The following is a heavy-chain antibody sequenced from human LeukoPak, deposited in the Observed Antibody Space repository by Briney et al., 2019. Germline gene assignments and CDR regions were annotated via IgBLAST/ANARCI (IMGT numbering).Heavy chain of an antibody. CDR1: SDSISKYY. Sequence: SETLSLTCSVSSDSISKYYWSWIRQPPGKGLEWIGYIYDSGRTSYNPSLRSRVMISVDTSKDQFSLKLSSVTAADTAVYYCARTSSGSSQVYFDYWGQGILVTVSS. J-gene: IGHJ4*02. D-gene: IGHD3-10*01. CDR3: ARTSSGSSQVYFDY. CDR2: IYDSGRT. V-gene: IGHV4-59*01.